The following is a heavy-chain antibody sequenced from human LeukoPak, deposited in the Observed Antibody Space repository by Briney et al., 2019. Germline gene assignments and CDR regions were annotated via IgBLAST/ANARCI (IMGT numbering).Heavy chain of an antibody. CDR1: GGSISSGGYS. J-gene: IGHJ4*02. Sequence: PSQTLSLTCAVSGGSISSGGYSWSWIRQPPGKGLEWIGYIYHSGSTYYNPSLKSRVTISVDRSKNQFSLKLSSVTAADTAVYYCARGPIDPSHFDYWGQGTLVTVSS. CDR2: IYHSGST. D-gene: IGHD2-21*01. V-gene: IGHV4-30-2*01. CDR3: ARGPIDPSHFDY.